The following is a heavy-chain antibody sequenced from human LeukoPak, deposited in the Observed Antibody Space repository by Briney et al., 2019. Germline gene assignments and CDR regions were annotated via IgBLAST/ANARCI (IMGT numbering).Heavy chain of an antibody. J-gene: IGHJ4*02. CDR1: GFTFSSYW. V-gene: IGHV3-74*01. D-gene: IGHD7-27*01. CDR2: INSDGSST. CDR3: AREDANWGSDY. Sequence: GRSLRRSCAASGFTFSSYWMHWVRQAPGKGLVWVSRINSDGSSTSYADSVKGRFTISRDNAKNTLYLQMNSLRAEDAAVYYCAREDANWGSDYWGQGTLVTVSS.